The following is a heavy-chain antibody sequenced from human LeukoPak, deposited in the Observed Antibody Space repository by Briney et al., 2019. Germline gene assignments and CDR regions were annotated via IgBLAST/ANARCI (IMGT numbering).Heavy chain of an antibody. V-gene: IGHV4-4*07. D-gene: IGHD3-22*01. CDR3: ARGGYYYSPGRYFDY. J-gene: IGHJ4*02. CDR1: GGSISSYY. CDR2: IYTSGST. Sequence: PSETLSLTCTVSGGSISSYYWSWIRQPPGKGLEWIGRIYTSGSTDYNPSLKSRVTMSVDTSKNQFSLRLSSVTAADTAVYYCARGGYYYSPGRYFDYWGQGTLVTVSS.